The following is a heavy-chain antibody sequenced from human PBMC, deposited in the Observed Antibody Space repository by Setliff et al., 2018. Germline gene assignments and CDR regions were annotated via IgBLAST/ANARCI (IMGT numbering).Heavy chain of an antibody. CDR2: FDPEEGER. Sequence: ASVKVSCKVSGNTLTHLSIHWVRQAPGEGLEWIGGFDPEEGERIYAPRLQGRVTITADKSTNTVNMELSSLRSEDTAVYYCARVGFRGVMSAYFDFWGQGTQVTVS. CDR3: ARVGFRGVMSAYFDF. D-gene: IGHD3-10*01. CDR1: GNTLTHLS. V-gene: IGHV1-24*01. J-gene: IGHJ4*02.